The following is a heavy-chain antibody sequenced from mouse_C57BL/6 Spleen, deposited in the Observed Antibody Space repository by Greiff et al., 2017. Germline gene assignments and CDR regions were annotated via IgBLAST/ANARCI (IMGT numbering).Heavy chain of an antibody. CDR3: ARAPRWLPPDY. CDR1: GYSITSGYY. V-gene: IGHV3-6*01. Sequence: ESGPGLVKPSQSLSLTCSVTGYSITSGYYWNWIRQFPGNKLEWMGYISYDGSNNYNPSLKNRISITRDTSKNQFFLKLNSVTTEDTATYYCARAPRWLPPDYWGQGTTLTVSS. D-gene: IGHD2-3*01. CDR2: ISYDGSN. J-gene: IGHJ2*01.